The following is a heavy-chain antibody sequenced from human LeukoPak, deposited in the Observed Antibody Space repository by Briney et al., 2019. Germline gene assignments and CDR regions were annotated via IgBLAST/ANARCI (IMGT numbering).Heavy chain of an antibody. D-gene: IGHD3-9*01. CDR2: ISGSGGST. V-gene: IGHV3-23*01. J-gene: IGHJ4*02. CDR1: GFTFSSYW. CDR3: AKGRLDWLSLDY. Sequence: PGGSLRLSCAASGFTFSSYWMHWVRQAPGKGLEWVSAISGSGGSTYCADSVKGRFTISRDNSKNTLYLQMNSLRAEDTAVYYCAKGRLDWLSLDYWGQGTLVTVSS.